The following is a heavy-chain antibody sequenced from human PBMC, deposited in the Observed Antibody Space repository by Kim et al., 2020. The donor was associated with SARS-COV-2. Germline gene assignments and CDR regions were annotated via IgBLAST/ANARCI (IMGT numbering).Heavy chain of an antibody. CDR1: GYTFTGYY. Sequence: ASVKVSCKPSGYTFTGYYMHWVRQAPGQGLEWMGWINPNSGGTNYAQKFQGRVTMTRDTSISTAYMELSRLRSDDTAVYYCARSRTEYDYVWGSYRHNWFAPWGQGTLVTVSS. J-gene: IGHJ5*02. V-gene: IGHV1-2*02. D-gene: IGHD3-16*02. CDR2: INPNSGGT. CDR3: ARSRTEYDYVWGSYRHNWFAP.